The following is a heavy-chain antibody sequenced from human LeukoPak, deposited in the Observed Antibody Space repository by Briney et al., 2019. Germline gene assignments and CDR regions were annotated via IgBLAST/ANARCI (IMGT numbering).Heavy chain of an antibody. D-gene: IGHD5-12*01. Sequence: SETLSLTCTVSGGSISSGSYYWSWIRQPAGKGLEWIGRIYTSGSTNYNPSLKSRVTISVDTSKNQFSLKLSSVTAADTAVYYCARGRGGYDHYFDYWGQGTLVTVSS. CDR2: IYTSGST. V-gene: IGHV4-61*02. CDR3: ARGRGGYDHYFDY. J-gene: IGHJ4*02. CDR1: GGSISSGSYY.